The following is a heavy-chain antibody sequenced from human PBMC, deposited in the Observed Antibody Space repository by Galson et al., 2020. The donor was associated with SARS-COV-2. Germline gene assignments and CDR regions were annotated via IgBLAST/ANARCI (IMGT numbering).Heavy chain of an antibody. CDR1: GFTFSSYG. CDR3: AREVAATWAGDYRDY. Sequence: TGGSLRLSCAASGFTFSSYGMHWVRQAPGKGLEWVAVIWYDGSNKYYADSVKGRFTISRDNSKNTLYLQMNSLRAEDTAVYYCAREVAATWAGDYRDYWGQGTLVTVSS. J-gene: IGHJ4*02. V-gene: IGHV3-33*01. CDR2: IWYDGSNK. D-gene: IGHD2-15*01.